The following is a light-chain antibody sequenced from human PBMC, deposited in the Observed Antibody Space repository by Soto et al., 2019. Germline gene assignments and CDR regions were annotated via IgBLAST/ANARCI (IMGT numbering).Light chain of an antibody. J-gene: IGKJ4*01. Sequence: EIVLTQSPGTLSLSPGERATLSCRASQSVSSSYLAWYQQKPGQAPRLLIYGASSRATGIPDRSSGSGSGTDFTLTISRLEPEDFAVYYCQQYGSSLSLTFGGGTKVEIK. CDR3: QQYGSSLSLT. V-gene: IGKV3-20*01. CDR1: QSVSSSY. CDR2: GAS.